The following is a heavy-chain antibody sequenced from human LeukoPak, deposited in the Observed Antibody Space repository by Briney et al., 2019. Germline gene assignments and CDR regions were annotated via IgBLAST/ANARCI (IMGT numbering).Heavy chain of an antibody. V-gene: IGHV3-30*18. J-gene: IGHJ4*02. CDR3: AKDYNYGYGYYFDY. Sequence: QPGGSLRLSCAASGFTFSTCGMHWVRQAPGKGLEWVAVISYDGSDKFYADSVKGRFTISRDNSKNTLYLQMNSLRAEDTAVYYCAKDYNYGYGYYFDYWGQGTLVTVSS. CDR2: ISYDGSDK. CDR1: GFTFSTCG. D-gene: IGHD3-10*01.